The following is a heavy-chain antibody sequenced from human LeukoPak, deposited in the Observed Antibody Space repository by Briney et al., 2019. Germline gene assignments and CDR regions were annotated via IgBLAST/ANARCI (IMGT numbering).Heavy chain of an antibody. V-gene: IGHV1-18*01. CDR3: ATVAVAGRTGYGMDV. J-gene: IGHJ6*02. Sequence: ASVTVSCKASGYTFTSYGISWVRQAPGQGLEWMGWISAYNGNTNYAQKLQGRVTMTTDTSTSTAYMELRSLRSDDTAVYYCATVAVAGRTGYGMDVWGQGTTVTVSS. CDR1: GYTFTSYG. CDR2: ISAYNGNT. D-gene: IGHD6-19*01.